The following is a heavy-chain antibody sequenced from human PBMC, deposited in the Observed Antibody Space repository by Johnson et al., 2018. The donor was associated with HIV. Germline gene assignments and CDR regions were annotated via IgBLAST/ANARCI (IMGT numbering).Heavy chain of an antibody. CDR3: AKAGYSDGHTGAFDI. CDR2: IRSKANSYAT. Sequence: VQLVESGGGLVQPGGSLKLSCAASGFTFSGSAMHWVRQASGKGLEWVGRIRSKANSYATAYAASVKGRFTISRDNAKNSLYLQMNSLRAEDTALYYCAKAGYSDGHTGAFDIWGQGTMVTVSS. CDR1: GFTFSGSA. D-gene: IGHD5-18*01. J-gene: IGHJ3*02. V-gene: IGHV3-73*02.